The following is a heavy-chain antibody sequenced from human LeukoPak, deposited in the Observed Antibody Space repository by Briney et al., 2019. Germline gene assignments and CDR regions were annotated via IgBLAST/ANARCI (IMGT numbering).Heavy chain of an antibody. V-gene: IGHV3-74*01. CDR3: ARELAVGGTWFGP. CDR2: IKSDGSTT. CDR1: GFTLSSYW. D-gene: IGHD6-19*01. Sequence: PGGSLRLSCAASGFTLSSYWMHWVRQAPGKGLVWVSRIKSDGSTTNYADSVKGRFTISRDNAKNTLYLQMNSLRAEDTAVYYCARELAVGGTWFGPWGQGTLVTVSS. J-gene: IGHJ5*02.